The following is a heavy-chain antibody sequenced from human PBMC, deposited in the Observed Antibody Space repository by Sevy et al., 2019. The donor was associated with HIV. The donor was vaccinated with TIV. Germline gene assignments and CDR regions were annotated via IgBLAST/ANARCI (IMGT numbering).Heavy chain of an antibody. D-gene: IGHD3-22*01. J-gene: IGHJ6*02. Sequence: ASVKVSCKASGGTFSNYAISWVRQAPGQGLEWMGGFIPMFDTANYPQKFQGKDTLTADGSTTTAYMELSSLRSDDTAAHYCAGSYFDSSGYSPLYYYGMDVWGQGTLVTVSS. CDR2: FIPMFDTA. V-gene: IGHV1-69*13. CDR1: GGTFSNYA. CDR3: AGSYFDSSGYSPLYYYGMDV.